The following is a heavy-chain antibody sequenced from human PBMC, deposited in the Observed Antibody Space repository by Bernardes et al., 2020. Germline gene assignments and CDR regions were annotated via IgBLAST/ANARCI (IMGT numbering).Heavy chain of an antibody. Sequence: SESLSLTCAVYGGSSRGYYWSWIRQPPGKGLEWIGEINHSGSTNYNPSLKSRVTISVDTSKNQFSLKLSSVTAADTAVYYCAREPIKGYCSSTSCYTRSGYFDYWGQGTLVTVSS. CDR2: INHSGST. V-gene: IGHV4-34*01. J-gene: IGHJ4*02. CDR1: GGSSRGYY. CDR3: AREPIKGYCSSTSCYTRSGYFDY. D-gene: IGHD2-2*02.